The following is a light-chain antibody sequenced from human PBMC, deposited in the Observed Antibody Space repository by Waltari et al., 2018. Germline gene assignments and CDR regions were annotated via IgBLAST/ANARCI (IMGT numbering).Light chain of an antibody. CDR3: QQYGNSRGS. V-gene: IGKV3-20*01. Sequence: GTLSCRASHSVSSSYLAWYQQKPGQAPRLLIYGASNRATDIPDRFTGSGSGTDFTLTINRLEPEDFAVYYCQQYGNSRGSFGQGTKLEIK. J-gene: IGKJ2*03. CDR2: GAS. CDR1: HSVSSSY.